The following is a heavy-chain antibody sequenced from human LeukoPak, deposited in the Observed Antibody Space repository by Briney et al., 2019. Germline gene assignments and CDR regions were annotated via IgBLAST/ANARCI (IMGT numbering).Heavy chain of an antibody. CDR3: AREVYGDNGRYFDL. D-gene: IGHD4-17*01. J-gene: IGHJ2*01. CDR2: IYTSGST. V-gene: IGHV4-61*02. CDR1: GGSISSGSYY. Sequence: PSETLSLTYTVSGGSISSGSYYSCWIRLPARTGLEWIGRIYTSGSTNYNPSLKSRVTISVDRSKNQFSLKLSSVTAADTAVYYCAREVYGDNGRYFDLWGRGTLVTVSS.